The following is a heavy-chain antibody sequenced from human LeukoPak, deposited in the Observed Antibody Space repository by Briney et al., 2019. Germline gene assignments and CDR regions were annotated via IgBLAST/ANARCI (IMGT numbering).Heavy chain of an antibody. CDR1: GGSFSGYY. D-gene: IGHD3-22*01. CDR2: INHSGST. CDR3: ASQPTYYYDSSGYSYYFDY. J-gene: IGHJ4*02. Sequence: SETLSLTCAVYGGSFSGYYWSWIRQPPGKGLEWIGEINHSGSTNYNPSLESRVTISVDTSKNQFSLKLSSVTAADTAVYYCASQPTYYYDSSGYSYYFDYWGQGTLVTVSS. V-gene: IGHV4-34*01.